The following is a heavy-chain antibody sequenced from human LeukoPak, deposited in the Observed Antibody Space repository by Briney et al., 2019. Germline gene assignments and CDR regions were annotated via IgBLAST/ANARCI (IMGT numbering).Heavy chain of an antibody. CDR2: ITGGGTRA. D-gene: IGHD6-13*01. J-gene: IGHJ4*02. Sequence: PGGSLRLSCAASGFTFSNYAMSWVRQAPGKGLEWVSSITGGGTRAYYADSVKGRFTISRDNSGYTLHLQMNSLRAEDTAVYYCASRSSTVAATVLFDYWGQGTLVTVSS. V-gene: IGHV3-23*01. CDR3: ASRSSTVAATVLFDY. CDR1: GFTFSNYA.